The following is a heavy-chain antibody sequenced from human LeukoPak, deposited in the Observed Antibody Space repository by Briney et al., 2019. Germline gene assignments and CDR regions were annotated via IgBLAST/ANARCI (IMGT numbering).Heavy chain of an antibody. CDR3: ARRMTTVIDAFDI. D-gene: IGHD4-17*01. J-gene: IGHJ3*02. Sequence: GESLKISCKGSGYSFTSYWIGWVRQMPGKGREWMGIIYPGDSDTRYSPSFQGQVTISADKSISTAYLQWSSLKASDTAMYYCARRMTTVIDAFDIWGQGTMVTVSS. V-gene: IGHV5-51*01. CDR1: GYSFTSYW. CDR2: IYPGDSDT.